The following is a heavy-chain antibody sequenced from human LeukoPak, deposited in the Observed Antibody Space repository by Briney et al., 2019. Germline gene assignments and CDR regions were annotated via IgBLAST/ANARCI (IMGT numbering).Heavy chain of an antibody. CDR1: GDSISSSSYY. CDR2: IYNSGST. V-gene: IGHV4-39*01. CDR3: ARRVYSGSYNWYFDL. Sequence: SETLSLTCTVSGDSISSSSYYWGWIRQPPGKGLEWIGSIYNSGSTYYNPSLKSRVTISVDTSKNQFSLKLSSVTAPDTAVYYCARRVYSGSYNWYFDLWGRGTLVTVSS. D-gene: IGHD1-26*01. J-gene: IGHJ2*01.